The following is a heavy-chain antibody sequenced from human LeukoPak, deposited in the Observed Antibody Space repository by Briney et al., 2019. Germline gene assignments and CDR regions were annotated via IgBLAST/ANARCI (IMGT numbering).Heavy chain of an antibody. CDR2: IIPIFGTA. J-gene: IGHJ3*02. CDR3: ARDHDWGAFDI. D-gene: IGHD3-9*01. CDR1: GGTFSSYA. V-gene: IGHV1-69*13. Sequence: ASVKVSCKASGGTFSSYAISWVRQAPGQGLEWMGGIIPIFGTASYAQKFQGRVTITADESTSTAYMELSSLRSEDTAVYYCARDHDWGAFDIWGQGTMVTVSS.